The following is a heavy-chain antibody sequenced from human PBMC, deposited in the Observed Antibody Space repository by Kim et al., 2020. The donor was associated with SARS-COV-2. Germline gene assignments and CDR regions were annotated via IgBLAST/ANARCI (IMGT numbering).Heavy chain of an antibody. CDR1: GFTFSSYS. V-gene: IGHV3-21*01. CDR2: ISSSSSYI. J-gene: IGHJ4*02. D-gene: IGHD3-10*01. CDR3: ARAYTMVRGVIIPDY. Sequence: GGSLRLSCAASGFTFSSYSMNWVRQAPGKGLEWVSSISSSSSYIYYADSVKGRFTISRDNAKNSLYLQMNSLRAEDTAVYYCARAYTMVRGVIIPDYWGQGTLVTVSS.